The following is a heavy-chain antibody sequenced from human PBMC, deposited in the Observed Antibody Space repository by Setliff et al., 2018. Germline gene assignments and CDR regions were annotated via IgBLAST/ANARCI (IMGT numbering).Heavy chain of an antibody. CDR1: GFTFSSYW. J-gene: IGHJ6*03. D-gene: IGHD4-4*01. Sequence: GGSLRLSCAASGFTFSSYWMSWVRQAPGKGLEWLALISYDDTKKYFADSVKGRFTISRDSSRNTLYLQMSSLRPEDTALYYCARSTETFSGEDFYFFYYMDVWGKGTTVTVSS. CDR3: ARSTETFSGEDFYFFYYMDV. CDR2: ISYDDTKK. V-gene: IGHV3-30*03.